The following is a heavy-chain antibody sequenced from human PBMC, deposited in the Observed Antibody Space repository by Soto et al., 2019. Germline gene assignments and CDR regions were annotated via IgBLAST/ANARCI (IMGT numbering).Heavy chain of an antibody. CDR3: ARGGNTGYYGMDV. CDR2: INVGNGNT. D-gene: IGHD1-26*01. J-gene: IGHJ6*01. V-gene: IGHV1-3*05. CDR1: GYTFSSFV. Sequence: QVQLVQSGAEEKKPGASVKVSCKASGYTFSSFVMHWVRQAPGQSLEWMGWINVGNGNTKYSQKFQGRVTVSRDTSASTVYMELSSLRSEDTAVYHCARGGNTGYYGMDVW.